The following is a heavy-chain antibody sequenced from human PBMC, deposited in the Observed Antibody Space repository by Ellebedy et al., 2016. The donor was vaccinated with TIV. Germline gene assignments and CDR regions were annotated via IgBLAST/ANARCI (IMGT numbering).Heavy chain of an antibody. Sequence: AASVKVSCKASGYTFTGYYMHWVRQAPGQGLEWMGWINPNSGGTNYAQKFQGWVTMTRDTSISTAYMELSRLRSDDTAVYYCARVARDYYYDSSGHIYYYGMDVWGQGTTVTVSS. D-gene: IGHD3-22*01. J-gene: IGHJ6*02. V-gene: IGHV1-2*04. CDR3: ARVARDYYYDSSGHIYYYGMDV. CDR2: INPNSGGT. CDR1: GYTFTGYY.